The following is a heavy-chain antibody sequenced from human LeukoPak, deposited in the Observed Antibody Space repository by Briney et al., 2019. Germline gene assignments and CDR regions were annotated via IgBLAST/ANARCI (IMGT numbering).Heavy chain of an antibody. D-gene: IGHD5-24*01. CDR1: GFIFSDYY. CDR2: ITSSGATI. CDR3: VRVGNRDQDYYYSYMDV. Sequence: GGSLRLSCAASGFIFSDYYMSWVRQAPGKGLEWVSYITSSGATIYYADSVKGRFTVSRDNAKNSLYLQMDSLRVGDTALYYCVRVGNRDQDYYYSYMDVWGRGTTVTVSS. V-gene: IGHV3-11*01. J-gene: IGHJ6*03.